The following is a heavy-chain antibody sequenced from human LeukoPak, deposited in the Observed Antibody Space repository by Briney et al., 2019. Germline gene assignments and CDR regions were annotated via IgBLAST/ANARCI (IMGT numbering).Heavy chain of an antibody. CDR1: GGTFSSYA. Sequence: SVKVSCKASGGTFSSYAINWVRQAPGQGLEWMGGIIPIFGTANYAQKFQDRVTITADESTSTAYMELSSLRSEDTAVYYCARDLRPYSGYDPYYYYYYGMDVWGQGTTVTVSS. CDR3: ARDLRPYSGYDPYYYYYYGMDV. D-gene: IGHD5-12*01. CDR2: IIPIFGTA. J-gene: IGHJ6*02. V-gene: IGHV1-69*13.